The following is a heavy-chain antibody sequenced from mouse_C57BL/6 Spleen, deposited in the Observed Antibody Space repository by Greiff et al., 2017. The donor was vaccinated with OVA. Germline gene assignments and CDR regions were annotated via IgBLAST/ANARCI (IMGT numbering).Heavy chain of an antibody. CDR1: GYTFTDYN. Sequence: VQLKQSGPELVKPGASVKIPCKASGYTFTDYNMDWVKQSHGKSLEWIGDINPNNGGTIYNQKFKGKATLTVDKSSSTAYMELRSLTSEDTAVYYCARRGDYSNPFAYWGQGTLVTVSA. J-gene: IGHJ3*01. D-gene: IGHD2-5*01. CDR2: INPNNGGT. CDR3: ARRGDYSNPFAY. V-gene: IGHV1-18*01.